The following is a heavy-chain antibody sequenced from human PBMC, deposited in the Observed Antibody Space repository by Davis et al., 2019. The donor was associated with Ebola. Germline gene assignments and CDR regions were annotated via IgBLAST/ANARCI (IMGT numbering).Heavy chain of an antibody. CDR3: AKLSSSSWFYGMDV. D-gene: IGHD6-13*01. J-gene: IGHJ6*02. CDR2: IYPGDSDT. Sequence: GESLKISCKASGYTFTSYWIGWVRQMPGKGLEWMGIIYPGDSDTRYSPSFQGQVTISADKSISTAYLQWNSLRASDTAMYYCAKLSSSSWFYGMDVWGQGTTVTVSS. CDR1: GYTFTSYW. V-gene: IGHV5-51*01.